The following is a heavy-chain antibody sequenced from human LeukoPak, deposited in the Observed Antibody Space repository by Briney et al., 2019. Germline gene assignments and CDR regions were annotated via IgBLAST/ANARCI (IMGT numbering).Heavy chain of an antibody. J-gene: IGHJ4*02. CDR2: ISGSGGST. CDR3: ARDEGSGSYLDY. Sequence: GGSLRPSCAASGFSFSGYDMSWVRQAPGKGLEWVSAISGSGGSTYYADSVKGRFTISRDNSKNTLYLQMNSLRAEDTAVFYCARDEGSGSYLDYWGQGTLVAVSS. V-gene: IGHV3-23*01. D-gene: IGHD3-10*01. CDR1: GFSFSGYD.